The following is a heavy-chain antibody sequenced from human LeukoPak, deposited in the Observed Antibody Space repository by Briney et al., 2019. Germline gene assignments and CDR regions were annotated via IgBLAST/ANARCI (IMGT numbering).Heavy chain of an antibody. V-gene: IGHV4-39*01. CDR3: ARLPYSSGWYSWFDP. CDR2: IYYSGST. CDR1: GGSISSSSYY. Sequence: SETLSLTCTVSGGSISSSSYYWAWIRQPPGKGLEWFGNIYYSGSTYYNPSLKSRVTISVDTSKNQFSLKLSSVTAADTAVYYCARLPYSSGWYSWFDPWGQGTLVTVSS. D-gene: IGHD6-19*01. J-gene: IGHJ5*02.